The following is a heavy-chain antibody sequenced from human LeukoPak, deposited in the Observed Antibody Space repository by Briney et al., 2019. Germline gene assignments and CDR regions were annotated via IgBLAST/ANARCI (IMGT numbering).Heavy chain of an antibody. V-gene: IGHV4-59*08. CDR2: IYYSGGT. CDR1: GGSISSYY. CDR3: ARFYDSGYFAL. D-gene: IGHD3-22*01. Sequence: ASETLSLTCTVSGGSISSYYWSWIRQPPGKGLQWIVYIYYSGGTNYNPSLKSRVTISIDTSKNQFSLKLSSVTAADTAVYYCARFYDSGYFALWGRGTLVTVSS. J-gene: IGHJ2*01.